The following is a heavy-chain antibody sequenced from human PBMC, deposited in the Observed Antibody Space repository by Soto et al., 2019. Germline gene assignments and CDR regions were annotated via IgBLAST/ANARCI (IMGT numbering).Heavy chain of an antibody. Sequence: QVQLVQSGAEVKKPGSSVKVSCKASGDTFSNYPISWVRQAPGQGLEWMGGIIPIFATANYAQKFQGRVTMTTDTSTSTAYMELRSLRSDDTAVYYCARDHRITMIVVVTPPGYWGQGTLVTVSS. D-gene: IGHD3-22*01. CDR3: ARDHRITMIVVVTPPGY. CDR2: IIPIFATA. CDR1: GDTFSNYP. J-gene: IGHJ4*02. V-gene: IGHV1-69*06.